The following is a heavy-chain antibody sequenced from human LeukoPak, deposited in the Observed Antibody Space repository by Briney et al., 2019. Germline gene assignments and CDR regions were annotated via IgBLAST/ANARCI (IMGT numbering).Heavy chain of an antibody. Sequence: SETLSLTCTVSGGSVSSGSYYWSWLRQPPGTGLEWIGYIYYSGSTKYNPSLKSRVTISIDTSKNQFSLKLSSVTAADTAIYYCAGVVGGSYSMDVWGQGTTVTVSS. J-gene: IGHJ6*02. CDR3: AGVVGGSYSMDV. CDR2: IYYSGST. CDR1: GGSVSSGSYY. V-gene: IGHV4-61*01. D-gene: IGHD1-26*01.